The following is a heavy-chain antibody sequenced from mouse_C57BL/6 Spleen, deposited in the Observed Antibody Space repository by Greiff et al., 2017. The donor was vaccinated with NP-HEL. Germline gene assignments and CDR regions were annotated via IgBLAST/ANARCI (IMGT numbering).Heavy chain of an antibody. V-gene: IGHV1-19*01. CDR2: INPYNGGT. CDR3: ARTSSYAMDY. D-gene: IGHD1-3*01. CDR1: GYTFTDYY. Sequence: EVQLQQSGPVLVKPGASVKMSCKASGYTFTDYYMNWVKQSHGKSLEWIGVINPYNGGTSYNQKFKGKATLTVDKSSSTAYMELNSLTSEDSAVYYWARTSSYAMDYWGQGTSVTVSS. J-gene: IGHJ4*01.